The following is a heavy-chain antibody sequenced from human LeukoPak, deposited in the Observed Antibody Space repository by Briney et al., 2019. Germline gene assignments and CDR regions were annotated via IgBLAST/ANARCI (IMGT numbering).Heavy chain of an antibody. CDR3: ARLGRFVRVDYFDY. Sequence: GGSLRLSCATSGFPFSGYSMTWVRQAPGKGLEWVAYISGSGSTTYYADSVKGRFAISRDNDKSSVSLQMNSLRGDDTAVYFCARLGRFVRVDYFDYWGQGILVTVSS. CDR2: ISGSGSTT. CDR1: GFPFSGYS. V-gene: IGHV3-48*01. D-gene: IGHD3-10*02. J-gene: IGHJ4*02.